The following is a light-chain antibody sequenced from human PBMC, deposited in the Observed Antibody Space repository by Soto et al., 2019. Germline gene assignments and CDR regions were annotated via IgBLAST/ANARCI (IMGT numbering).Light chain of an antibody. Sequence: EIVLTQSPGTLSLSPGERATLSCRASQNVSSSYLGWYQQKPGQAPRLLIYGASSRATGIPDRFSGSGSGTDFTLTISRLEPEDFAVYYCQQYDVSPLTFGGGTKVDIK. CDR1: QNVSSSY. V-gene: IGKV3-20*01. CDR2: GAS. J-gene: IGKJ4*01. CDR3: QQYDVSPLT.